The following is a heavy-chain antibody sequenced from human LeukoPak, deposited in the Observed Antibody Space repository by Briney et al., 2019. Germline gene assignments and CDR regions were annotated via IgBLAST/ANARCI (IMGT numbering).Heavy chain of an antibody. CDR1: GYTFINYG. CDR3: ARYCSGGSCYCHLYYYYGMDV. Sequence: ASVKVSCRASGYTFINYGINWVRQAPGQGLEWMGWISAYNGNTNYAQKLQGRVTMTTDTSTSTAYMELRSLRSDDTAVYYCARYCSGGSCYCHLYYYYGMDVWGKGTTVTVSS. V-gene: IGHV1-18*04. CDR2: ISAYNGNT. D-gene: IGHD2-15*01. J-gene: IGHJ6*04.